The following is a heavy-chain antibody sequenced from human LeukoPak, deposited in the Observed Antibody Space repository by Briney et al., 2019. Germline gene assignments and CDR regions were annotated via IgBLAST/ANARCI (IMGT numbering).Heavy chain of an antibody. CDR1: GGTFSSYA. Sequence: ASVKVSCKASGGTFSSYAISWVRQAPRQGLEWMGGIIPIFGTANYAQKFQGRVTITTDESTSTAYMELSSLRSEDTAVYYCATQELLYCSGGSRSFDYWGQGTLVTVSS. D-gene: IGHD2-15*01. CDR3: ATQELLYCSGGSRSFDY. J-gene: IGHJ4*02. V-gene: IGHV1-69*05. CDR2: IIPIFGTA.